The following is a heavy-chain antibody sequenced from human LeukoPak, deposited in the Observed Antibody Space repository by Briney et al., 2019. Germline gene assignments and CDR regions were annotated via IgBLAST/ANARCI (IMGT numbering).Heavy chain of an antibody. Sequence: PSETLSLTCTVSGYSISSGYYWGWIRQPPGKGLEWIGSIYHSGSTYYNPSLKSRVTISVDTSKNQFSLKLSSVTAADTAVYYCARGLEMATAGYYYYMDVWGKGTTVTVSS. CDR1: GYSISSGYY. J-gene: IGHJ6*03. V-gene: IGHV4-38-2*02. CDR2: IYHSGST. CDR3: ARGLEMATAGYYYYMDV. D-gene: IGHD5-24*01.